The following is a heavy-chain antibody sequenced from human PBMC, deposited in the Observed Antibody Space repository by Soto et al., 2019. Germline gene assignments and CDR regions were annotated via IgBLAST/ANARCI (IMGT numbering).Heavy chain of an antibody. CDR2: ISSSSSYI. Sequence: EVQLVESGGGLVKPGGSLRLSCAASGFTFSSYSMNWVRQAPGKGLEWVSSISSSSSYIYYADSVKGRFTISRDNAKKSLYLQMNSPRAEDTAVYYSARAGPATGESIAAGPYWYFDLWGRGTLVTVSS. V-gene: IGHV3-21*04. J-gene: IGHJ2*01. CDR3: ARAGPATGESIAAGPYWYFDL. CDR1: GFTFSSYS. D-gene: IGHD6-6*01.